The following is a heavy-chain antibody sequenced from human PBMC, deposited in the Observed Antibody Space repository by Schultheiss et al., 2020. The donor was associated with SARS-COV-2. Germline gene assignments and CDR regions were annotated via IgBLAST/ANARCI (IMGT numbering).Heavy chain of an antibody. CDR2: ISSSSSYI. Sequence: GGSLRLSCAASGFTFDDYAMHWVRQAPGKGLEWVSSISSSSSYIYYADSVKGRFTISRDNAKNSLYLQMNSLRAEDTAVYYCARFIRYGMDVWGQGTTVTVSS. J-gene: IGHJ6*02. CDR3: ARFIRYGMDV. CDR1: GFTFDDYA. D-gene: IGHD3-16*02. V-gene: IGHV3-21*01.